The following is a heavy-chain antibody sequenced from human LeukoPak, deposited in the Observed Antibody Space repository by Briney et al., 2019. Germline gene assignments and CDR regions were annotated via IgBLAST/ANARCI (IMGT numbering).Heavy chain of an antibody. J-gene: IGHJ4*02. D-gene: IGHD3-16*02. CDR1: GFIFSDYY. Sequence: GSLILSCAASGFIFSDYYMSWIRQAPGKGLEWVSYISSSGSTIYYADSVKGRFTISRDNAKNSLYLQMNSLRAEDTAVYYCARDTYDYVWGSYRSPGVDYWGQGTLVTVSS. V-gene: IGHV3-11*04. CDR2: ISSSGSTI. CDR3: ARDTYDYVWGSYRSPGVDY.